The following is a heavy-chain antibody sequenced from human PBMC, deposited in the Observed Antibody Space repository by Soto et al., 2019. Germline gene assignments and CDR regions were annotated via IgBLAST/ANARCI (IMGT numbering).Heavy chain of an antibody. Sequence: QVQLEQSGAEVKKPGSSVKVSCRASGDTFSSSVVSWVRQAPGQGLEWMGRIIPVFTTATYAQKFQGRVTINADVSTSTAYMELSSLRSEDSAVYYCASSRTYLGYYREVFVDYWGQGTMVTVSS. V-gene: IGHV1-69*18. CDR1: GDTFSSSV. J-gene: IGHJ4*02. CDR2: IIPVFTTA. CDR3: ASSRTYLGYYREVFVDY. D-gene: IGHD1-26*01.